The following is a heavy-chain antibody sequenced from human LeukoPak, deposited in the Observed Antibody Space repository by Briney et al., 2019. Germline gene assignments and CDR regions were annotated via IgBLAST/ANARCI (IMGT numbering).Heavy chain of an antibody. V-gene: IGHV3-7*03. CDR2: IKEDGSGK. D-gene: IGHD3-10*01. CDR3: ARTIRGY. CDR1: GFTFSNYW. J-gene: IGHJ4*02. Sequence: GSLRLSCAASGFTFSNYWMSWVRQAPGKGLEWVANIKEDGSGKHYVDSVKGRFTISRDNAKSSLYLQMNSLRVEDTAVYYCARTIRGYWGQGTLVTVSS.